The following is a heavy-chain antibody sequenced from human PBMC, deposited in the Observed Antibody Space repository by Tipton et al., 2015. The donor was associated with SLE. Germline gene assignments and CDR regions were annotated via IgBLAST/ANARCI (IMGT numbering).Heavy chain of an antibody. CDR3: ARVMGALIDY. D-gene: IGHD1-26*01. CDR2: IYYSGST. CDR1: GYSISSGYY. V-gene: IGHV4-38-2*01. J-gene: IGHJ4*02. Sequence: TLSLTCAVSGYSISSGYYWGWIRQPPGKGLEWIGSIYYSGSTYYNPSLKSRVTISVDTSKNQFSLKLSSVTAADTAVYYCARVMGALIDYWGQGTLVTVSS.